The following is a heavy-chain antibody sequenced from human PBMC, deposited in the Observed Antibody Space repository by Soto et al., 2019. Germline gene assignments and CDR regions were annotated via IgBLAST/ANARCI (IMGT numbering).Heavy chain of an antibody. CDR2: IRTKRNGGTT. CDR1: GFTFSASA. Sequence: EVRLVESGGGLVQPGVSLKLSCAASGFTFSASAIHWVRQASGQGLEWVGRIRTKRNGGTTTYAASVKGRFTISRDDSKNTAYLQMNSLKTDDTAVYYCTKQEIVGATGHWGQGTLVTVSS. V-gene: IGHV3-73*02. J-gene: IGHJ4*02. D-gene: IGHD1-26*01. CDR3: TKQEIVGATGH.